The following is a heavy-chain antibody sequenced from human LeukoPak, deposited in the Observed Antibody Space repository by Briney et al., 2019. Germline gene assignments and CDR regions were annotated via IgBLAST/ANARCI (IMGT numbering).Heavy chain of an antibody. D-gene: IGHD1-1*01. J-gene: IGHJ4*02. CDR2: VHYSGIT. V-gene: IGHV4-59*03. Sequence: PSETLSLTCTVSGASISSYYWSWIRQPPGQGLEWIGYVHYSGITDYNPSLQSRVTISLDTSKSQFSLKLSSVTAAGTAVYYCASQLGGTTFHWGQGTLVTVSS. CDR3: ASQLGGTTFH. CDR1: GASISSYY.